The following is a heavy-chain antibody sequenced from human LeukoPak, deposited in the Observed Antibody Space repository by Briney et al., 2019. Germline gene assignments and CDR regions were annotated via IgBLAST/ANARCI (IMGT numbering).Heavy chain of an antibody. V-gene: IGHV4-59*12. Sequence: SETLSLTCTVSGASISRYYWSWIRQPPGKALEWIGHISYRGSTNYNPSLNSRVTVSVDTSQNQFSLKLSSVTAADTAVYYCARGGVLRYFDRLLYPPAHDYWGQGTLVTVSS. CDR1: GASISRYY. D-gene: IGHD3-9*01. J-gene: IGHJ4*02. CDR2: ISYRGST. CDR3: ARGGVLRYFDRLLYPPAHDY.